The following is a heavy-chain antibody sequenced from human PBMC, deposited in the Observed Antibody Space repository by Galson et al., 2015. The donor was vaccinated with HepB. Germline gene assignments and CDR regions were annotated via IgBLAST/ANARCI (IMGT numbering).Heavy chain of an antibody. J-gene: IGHJ2*01. V-gene: IGHV3-7*03. CDR3: ARAAIAAAGTYRYWYFDL. CDR1: GFTFSSYW. D-gene: IGHD6-13*01. Sequence: SLRLSCAASGFTFSSYWMSWVRQAPGKGLEWVANIKQDGSEKYYVDSVKGRFTISRDNAKNSLYLQMNSLRAEDTAVYYCARAAIAAAGTYRYWYFDLWGRGTLVTVSS. CDR2: IKQDGSEK.